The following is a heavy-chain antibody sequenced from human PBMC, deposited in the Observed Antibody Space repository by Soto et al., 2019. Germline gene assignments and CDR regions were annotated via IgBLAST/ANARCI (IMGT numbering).Heavy chain of an antibody. J-gene: IGHJ4*02. V-gene: IGHV3-53*01. Sequence: PGGSLRLSCAASGFTVSSNYMSWVRQAPGKGLEWVSVIYGGGSTYYADSVKGRFTISRDNSKNTPYLQMTSLRAEDTAVYYCARALSRDDFWSGYSSYFDYWGQGTLVTV. D-gene: IGHD3-3*01. CDR2: IYGGGST. CDR3: ARALSRDDFWSGYSSYFDY. CDR1: GFTVSSNY.